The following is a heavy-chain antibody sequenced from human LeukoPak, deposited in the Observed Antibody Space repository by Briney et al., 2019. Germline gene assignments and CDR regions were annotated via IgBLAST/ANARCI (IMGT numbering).Heavy chain of an antibody. D-gene: IGHD2-2*01. V-gene: IGHV4-30-2*01. CDR3: ARAACCSSTSYDY. CDR2: IYHSGST. CDR1: GGSISSGGYY. J-gene: IGHJ4*02. Sequence: SETLSLTCTVSGGSISSGGYYWSWIRQPPGKGLEWIGYIYHSGSTYYNPSLKSRVTISVDRSKNQFSLKLSSVTAAGTAVYYCARAACCSSTSYDYWGQGTLVTVSS.